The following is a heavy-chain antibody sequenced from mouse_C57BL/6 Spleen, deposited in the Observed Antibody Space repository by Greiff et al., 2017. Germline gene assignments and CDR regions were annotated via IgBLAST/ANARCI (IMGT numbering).Heavy chain of an antibody. CDR3: ARHVSTLYDGYYSFDY. CDR2: ISGGGGNT. D-gene: IGHD2-3*01. J-gene: IGHJ2*01. V-gene: IGHV5-9*01. CDR1: GFTFSSYT. Sequence: EVQLQESGGGLVKPGGSLKLSCAASGFTFSSYTMSWVRQTPEKRLEWVATISGGGGNTSYPGSVKGRFTISRDNAKNTLYLQMSSLRSEDTALYYCARHVSTLYDGYYSFDYWGQGTTLTVSS.